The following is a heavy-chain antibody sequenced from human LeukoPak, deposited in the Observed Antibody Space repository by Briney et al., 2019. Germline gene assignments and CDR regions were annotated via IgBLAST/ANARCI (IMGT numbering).Heavy chain of an antibody. Sequence: PGGSLRLSCVASGFTFSSYWMHWVRQAPGKGLVWVSRIYSDGSRTNYADSVKGRFTISRDNAKNTLYLQMNSLRAEDTAVYHCARDLCTSTGCQYWFDPWAREPWSPSPQ. CDR2: IYSDGSRT. V-gene: IGHV3-74*01. CDR1: GFTFSSYW. D-gene: IGHD2-2*01. CDR3: ARDLCTSTGCQYWFDP. J-gene: IGHJ5*02.